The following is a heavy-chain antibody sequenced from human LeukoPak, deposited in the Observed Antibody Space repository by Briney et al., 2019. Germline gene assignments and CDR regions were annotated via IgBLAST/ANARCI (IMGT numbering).Heavy chain of an antibody. J-gene: IGHJ6*03. V-gene: IGHV3-48*03. CDR3: ASTTRGGTYYYYMDV. CDR2: ISSSGSTI. D-gene: IGHD1-1*01. CDR1: GFTFSSYE. Sequence: GGSLRLSCAASGFTFSSYEMHGVRQAPGKGLEGVSYISSSGSTIYYADSVKGRFTVSRDNSKNTLYLQMNSLRAEDTAVYYCASTTRGGTYYYYMDVWGKGTTVTISS.